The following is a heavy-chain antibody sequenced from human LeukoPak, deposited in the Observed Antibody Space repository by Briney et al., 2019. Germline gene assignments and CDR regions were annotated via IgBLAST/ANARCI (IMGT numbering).Heavy chain of an antibody. Sequence: GGSLRLSCAASGFTFSSYGMHWVRQAPGKGLEWVAVIWYDGSNKYYADSVKGRFTISGDNSKNTLYLQMNSLRAEDTAVYYCARGPEWELYDAFDIWGQGTMVTVSS. CDR2: IWYDGSNK. D-gene: IGHD1-26*01. J-gene: IGHJ3*02. CDR1: GFTFSSYG. V-gene: IGHV3-33*01. CDR3: ARGPEWELYDAFDI.